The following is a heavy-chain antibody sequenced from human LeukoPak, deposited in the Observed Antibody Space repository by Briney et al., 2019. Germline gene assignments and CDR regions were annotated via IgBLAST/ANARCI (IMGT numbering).Heavy chain of an antibody. D-gene: IGHD6-13*01. CDR2: IIPIFGTA. CDR3: ARGGAAGPQPFDP. J-gene: IGHJ5*02. CDR1: GGTFSSYA. Sequence: SVKVSCKASGGTFSSYAISWVRQAPGQGLEWMGGIIPIFGTANYAQKFQGRVTITADESTSTAYMELSTLLYEETAVCYCARGGAAGPQPFDPWGQGTLVTVSS. V-gene: IGHV1-69*13.